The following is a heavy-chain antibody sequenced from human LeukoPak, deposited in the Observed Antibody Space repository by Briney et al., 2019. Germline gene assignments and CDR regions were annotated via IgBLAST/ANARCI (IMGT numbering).Heavy chain of an antibody. V-gene: IGHV3-53*01. CDR3: ARELSGYYTVFDY. J-gene: IGHJ4*02. Sequence: GGSLRLSCAASGFTVSSNYMSWVRQAPGRGLEWVSVIYSGGSTYYADSVKGRFTISRDNSKNTLYLQMNSLRAEDTAVYYCARELSGYYTVFDYWGQGTLVTVSS. CDR1: GFTVSSNY. D-gene: IGHD3-3*01. CDR2: IYSGGST.